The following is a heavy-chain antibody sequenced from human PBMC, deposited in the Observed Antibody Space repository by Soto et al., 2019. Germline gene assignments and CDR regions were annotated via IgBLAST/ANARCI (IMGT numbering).Heavy chain of an antibody. D-gene: IGHD6-19*01. CDR1: GGSISSYY. Sequence: SETLSLTCTVPGGSISSYYWSWIRQPPEKGLEWIGYIYYSGSTNYNPSLKSRVTISVDTSKNQFSLKVSSVTAADTAVYYCASDSSGSYYFDYWGQGTLVTVSS. CDR2: IYYSGST. V-gene: IGHV4-59*01. CDR3: ASDSSGSYYFDY. J-gene: IGHJ4*02.